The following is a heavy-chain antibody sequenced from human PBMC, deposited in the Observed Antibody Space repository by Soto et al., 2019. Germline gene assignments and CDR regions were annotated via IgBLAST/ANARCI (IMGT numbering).Heavy chain of an antibody. D-gene: IGHD4-17*01. CDR2: ISWNSGNL. CDR1: GFTFDDYA. Sequence: EVQLVESGGGLVQPGRSLRLSCAASGFTFDDYAMHWVRQGPGKGLEWVSSISWNSGNLGYADSVKGRFTISRDNAKNSLYLQMNSLRGEDTALYYCATGASTTVFAFNDYWGQGTLVTVSS. J-gene: IGHJ4*02. CDR3: ATGASTTVFAFNDY. V-gene: IGHV3-9*01.